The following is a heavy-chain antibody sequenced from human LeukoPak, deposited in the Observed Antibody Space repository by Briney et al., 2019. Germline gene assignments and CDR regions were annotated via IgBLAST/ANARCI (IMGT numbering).Heavy chain of an antibody. CDR2: IKTKTDGGTA. J-gene: IGHJ4*02. Sequence: GGSLRLSCAASGFTFSDAWMSWVRQAPGKGPEWFGRIKTKTDGGTADYAAPVKGRFTISRDESKNTLYLQMNSLKTEDTAVYYCTTEGYCSSTSCYTGFDYWGQGTLVTVSS. CDR1: GFTFSDAW. D-gene: IGHD2-2*02. V-gene: IGHV3-15*01. CDR3: TTEGYCSSTSCYTGFDY.